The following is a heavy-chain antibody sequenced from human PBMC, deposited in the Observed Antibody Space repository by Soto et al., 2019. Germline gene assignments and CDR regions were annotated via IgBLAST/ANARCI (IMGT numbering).Heavy chain of an antibody. J-gene: IGHJ6*02. CDR1: GYSFTSYW. CDR2: IDPSDSYT. D-gene: IGHD3-22*01. Sequence: GESLKISCKGSGYSFTSYWISWVRQMRGKGLEWMGRIDPSDSYTNYSPSFQGHVTISADKSISTAYLQWSSLKASDTAIYYCEKMIIDSHLTRGYYYGMDVWGQGTTVTVSS. V-gene: IGHV5-10-1*01. CDR3: EKMIIDSHLTRGYYYGMDV.